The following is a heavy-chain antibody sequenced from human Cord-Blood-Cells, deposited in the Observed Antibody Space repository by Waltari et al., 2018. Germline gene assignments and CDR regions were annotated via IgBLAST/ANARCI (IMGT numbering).Heavy chain of an antibody. CDR2: IYHSGST. V-gene: IGHV4-4*02. CDR3: ARRINSSSSFDY. Sequence: GLEWIGEIYHSGSTNYNPSLKSRVTISVDKSKNQFSLKLSSVTAADTAVYYCARRINSSSSFDYWGQGTLVTVSS. J-gene: IGHJ4*02. D-gene: IGHD6-6*01.